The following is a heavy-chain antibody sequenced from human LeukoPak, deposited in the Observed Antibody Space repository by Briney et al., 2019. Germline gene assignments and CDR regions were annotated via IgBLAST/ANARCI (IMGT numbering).Heavy chain of an antibody. CDR2: IRYDGSNK. CDR3: AKEEAYYYDSSGYHYRMLDY. CDR1: GFTFSSYG. J-gene: IGHJ4*02. V-gene: IGHV3-30*02. D-gene: IGHD3-22*01. Sequence: GGSLRLSCAASGFTFSSYGMHWVRQAPGKGLEWVAFIRYDGSNKYYADSVKGRFTISRDNSKNTLYLQMNSLRAEDTAVYYCAKEEAYYYDSSGYHYRMLDYWGQGTLVTVSS.